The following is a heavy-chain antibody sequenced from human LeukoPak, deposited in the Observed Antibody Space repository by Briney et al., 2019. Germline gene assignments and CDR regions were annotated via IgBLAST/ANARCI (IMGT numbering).Heavy chain of an antibody. V-gene: IGHV7-4-1*02. Sequence: ASVKVSCKASGYTFTSYAMNWVRQAPGQGLEWMGWINTNTGNPTYAQGFTGRFVFSLDTSVSTAYLQISSLKAEDTAVYYCASPGRVTAAGTFTTDYYYYMDVWGKGTTVTVSS. CDR2: INTNTGNP. CDR1: GYTFTSYA. CDR3: ASPGRVTAAGTFTTDYYYYMDV. D-gene: IGHD6-13*01. J-gene: IGHJ6*03.